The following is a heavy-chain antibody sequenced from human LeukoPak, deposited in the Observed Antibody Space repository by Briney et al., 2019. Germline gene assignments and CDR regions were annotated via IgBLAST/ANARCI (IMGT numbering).Heavy chain of an antibody. D-gene: IGHD2-2*01. Sequence: SETLSLTCTVSGGSISSSSYYWGWIRQPPGTGLEWIGSIYYSGSTYYNPSLKSRVTISVDTSKNQFSLKLSSVTAADTAVYYCARHRGVVPAATRIRNAFDIWGQGTMVTVSS. CDR1: GGSISSSSYY. V-gene: IGHV4-39*01. J-gene: IGHJ3*02. CDR3: ARHRGVVPAATRIRNAFDI. CDR2: IYYSGST.